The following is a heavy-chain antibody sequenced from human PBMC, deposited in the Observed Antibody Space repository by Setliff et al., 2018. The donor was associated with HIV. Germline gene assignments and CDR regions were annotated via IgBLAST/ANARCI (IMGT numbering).Heavy chain of an antibody. CDR3: ARGGTGYNFWSGYYSDHYYGMDV. CDR1: GDSLGSHY. J-gene: IGHJ6*02. D-gene: IGHD3-3*01. CDR2: IYYSGST. Sequence: SETLSLTCSVSGDSLGSHYWSWIRQPPGKGLEWIGSIYYSGSTNYNPSLKSRVTISVDTSKNQFSLKLSSVTAADTAVYYCARGGTGYNFWSGYYSDHYYGMDVWGQGTTVTVSS. V-gene: IGHV4-59*11.